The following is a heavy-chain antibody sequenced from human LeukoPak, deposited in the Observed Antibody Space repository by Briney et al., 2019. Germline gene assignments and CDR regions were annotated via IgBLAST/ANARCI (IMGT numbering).Heavy chain of an antibody. D-gene: IGHD1-20*01. J-gene: IGHJ3*02. CDR3: ARRGNDNWNDPDAFDI. CDR1: GYTFTGYY. V-gene: IGHV1-2*02. Sequence: ASVKVSCKASGYTFTGYYMHWVRQAPGQGLEWMGWINPNSGGTNYAQNLQGRVTMTRDTSISTAYMELSRLRSDDTAVYYCARRGNDNWNDPDAFDIWGQGTMVTVSS. CDR2: INPNSGGT.